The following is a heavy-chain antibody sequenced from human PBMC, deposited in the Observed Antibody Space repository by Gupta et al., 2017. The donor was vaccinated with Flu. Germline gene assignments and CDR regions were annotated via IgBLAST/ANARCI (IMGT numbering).Heavy chain of an antibody. Sequence: EVQLVESGGGLVQPGGSLRLSCAASGFTFSSYWMSWVRQAPGKGLEWVANIKQDGSEKYYVDSVKGRFTISRDNAKNSLYLQMNSLRAEDTAVYYCARDDVGRVATIGYYYYGMDVWGQGTTVTVSS. D-gene: IGHD5-12*01. CDR1: GFTFSSYW. CDR3: ARDDVGRVATIGYYYYGMDV. J-gene: IGHJ6*02. CDR2: IKQDGSEK. V-gene: IGHV3-7*04.